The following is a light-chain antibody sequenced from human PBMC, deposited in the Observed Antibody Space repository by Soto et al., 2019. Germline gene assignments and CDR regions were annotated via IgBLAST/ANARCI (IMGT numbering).Light chain of an antibody. CDR3: QSYDSSLSGSV. Sequence: QLVLTQPPSVSGAPGQRVTISCTGSSSNIGAGYDVHWYQQLPGTAPKLLIYGSTNRPSGVPDRFSGSKSGTSASLAITGLQADDEADYYCQSYDSSLSGSVFGGGTKVTVL. J-gene: IGLJ3*02. CDR1: SSNIGAGYD. CDR2: GST. V-gene: IGLV1-40*01.